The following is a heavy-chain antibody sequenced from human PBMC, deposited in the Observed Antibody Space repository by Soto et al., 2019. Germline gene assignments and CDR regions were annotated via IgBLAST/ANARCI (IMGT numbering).Heavy chain of an antibody. V-gene: IGHV1-69*13. CDR3: ARDCTNGVCPSGMDV. CDR2: IIPIFGTA. J-gene: IGHJ6*02. D-gene: IGHD2-8*01. Sequence: SVKVSCKASGYIFTDYYMHWVRQAPGQGLEWMGGIIPIFGTANYAQKFQGRVTIAADESTSTAYMELSSLRSEDTAVYYCARDCTNGVCPSGMDVWGQGTTVTVSS. CDR1: GYIFTDYY.